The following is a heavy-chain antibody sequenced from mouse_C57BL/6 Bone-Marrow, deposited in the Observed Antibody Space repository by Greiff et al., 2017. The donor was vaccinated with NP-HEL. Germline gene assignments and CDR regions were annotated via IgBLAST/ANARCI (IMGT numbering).Heavy chain of an antibody. J-gene: IGHJ4*01. V-gene: IGHV14-4*01. CDR2: IDPENGDT. Sequence: VQLQQSGAELVRPGASVKLSCTASGFNIKDDYMHWVKQRPEQGLEWIGWIDPENGDTEYASKFQGKATITADTSSNTAYLQLSSLTSEDTAVYYCTTSRTVYAMDYWGQGTSVTVSS. D-gene: IGHD1-1*01. CDR3: TTSRTVYAMDY. CDR1: GFNIKDDY.